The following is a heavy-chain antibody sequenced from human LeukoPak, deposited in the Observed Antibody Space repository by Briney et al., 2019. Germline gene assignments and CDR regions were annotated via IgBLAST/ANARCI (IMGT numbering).Heavy chain of an antibody. J-gene: IGHJ4*02. V-gene: IGHV1-8*03. CDR1: GYTFTSYD. Sequence: ASVKVSCKASGYTFTSYDINWVRQATGQGREWMGWMNPNSGNTGYAQKFQGRVTITRKTSISTAYMELSSLRSEDTAVYYCARVGYSYGSYYFDYWGQGTLVTVSS. CDR3: ARVGYSYGSYYFDY. D-gene: IGHD5-18*01. CDR2: MNPNSGNT.